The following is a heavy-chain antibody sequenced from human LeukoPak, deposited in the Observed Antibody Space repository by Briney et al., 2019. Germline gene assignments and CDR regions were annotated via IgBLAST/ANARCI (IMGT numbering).Heavy chain of an antibody. D-gene: IGHD3-3*01. Sequence: SVKVSCKASGGTFSSYAISWVRQAPGQGLEWMGRIIPIFGTANYAQKFQGRVTITTDESTSTAYMELSSLRSEDTAVYYCARPRLDYDFWSGYPPRPKNDASDIWGQGTMVTVSS. CDR1: GGTFSSYA. CDR2: IIPIFGTA. J-gene: IGHJ3*02. V-gene: IGHV1-69*05. CDR3: ARPRLDYDFWSGYPPRPKNDASDI.